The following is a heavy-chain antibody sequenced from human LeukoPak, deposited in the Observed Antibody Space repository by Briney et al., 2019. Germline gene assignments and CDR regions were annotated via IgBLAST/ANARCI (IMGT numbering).Heavy chain of an antibody. J-gene: IGHJ4*02. V-gene: IGHV3-48*03. CDR3: ARAGYDYVWGSYRPDY. D-gene: IGHD3-16*02. CDR1: GFTFSSYE. Sequence: GGSLRLSCAASGFTFSSYEMNWVRQAPGKGLEWVSYISSSGSTIYYADSVKGRFTISRDDAKNSLYLQMNSLRAEDTAVYYCARAGYDYVWGSYRPDYWGQGTLVTASS. CDR2: ISSSGSTI.